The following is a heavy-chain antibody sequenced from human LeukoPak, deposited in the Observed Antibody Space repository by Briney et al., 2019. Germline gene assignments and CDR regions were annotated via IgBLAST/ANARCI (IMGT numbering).Heavy chain of an antibody. CDR2: ISYDGSNK. D-gene: IGHD5-18*01. J-gene: IGHJ4*02. V-gene: IGHV3-30*18. Sequence: GGSLRLSCAASGVTFSSYGMHWVRQAPGKGLEWVAVISYDGSNKYYADSVKGRFTISRDNSKNTLYLQMNSLRAEDTAVYYCAKPISLQLWLPNFDYWGQGTLVTVSS. CDR1: GVTFSSYG. CDR3: AKPISLQLWLPNFDY.